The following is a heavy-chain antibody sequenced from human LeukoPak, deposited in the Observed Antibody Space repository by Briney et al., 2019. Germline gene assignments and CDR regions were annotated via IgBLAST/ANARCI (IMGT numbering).Heavy chain of an antibody. D-gene: IGHD3-16*02. Sequence: GGSLRLSCAASGFTFSSYEMNWVRQAPGKGLEWVSYSSSGGGTIYHADSVRGRFTISRDNAKNSLYLHMTSLRAEDTAVYYCARQKDRAVIVGSLDYWGQGTLVTVSS. CDR2: SSSGGGTI. CDR3: ARQKDRAVIVGSLDY. J-gene: IGHJ4*02. CDR1: GFTFSSYE. V-gene: IGHV3-48*03.